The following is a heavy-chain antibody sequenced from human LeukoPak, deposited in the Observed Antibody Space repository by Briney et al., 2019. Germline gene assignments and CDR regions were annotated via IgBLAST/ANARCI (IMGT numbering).Heavy chain of an antibody. V-gene: IGHV3-48*02. CDR2: ISSGGSTI. J-gene: IGHJ4*02. D-gene: IGHD3-22*01. Sequence: GGSLRLSCAASGFNFDTYNMNWVRQAPGKGLEWVSYISSGGSTIYYADSVRGRFTISGDNVENSLYLQMDSLRDEDTAVYYCAREPPGNYDSSGYYYAYFDYWGQGALVTVSS. CDR3: AREPPGNYDSSGYYYAYFDY. CDR1: GFNFDTYN.